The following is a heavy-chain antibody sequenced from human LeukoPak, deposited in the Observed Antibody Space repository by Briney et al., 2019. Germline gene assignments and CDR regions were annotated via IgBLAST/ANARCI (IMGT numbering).Heavy chain of an antibody. J-gene: IGHJ3*02. CDR2: IIPIFGTA. Sequence: ASVKVSCKASGGTFSNYAISWVRQAPGQGLEWMGGIIPIFGTANYAQKFRGRVTITADKSTRTAYMELSSLRSEDTAVYYCARGRLEAMWELLPYDAFDIWGQGTTVIISS. CDR3: ARGRLEAMWELLPYDAFDI. V-gene: IGHV1-69*06. CDR1: GGTFSNYA. D-gene: IGHD1-26*01.